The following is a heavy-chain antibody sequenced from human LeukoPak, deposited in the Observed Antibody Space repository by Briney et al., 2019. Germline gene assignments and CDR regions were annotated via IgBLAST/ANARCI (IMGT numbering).Heavy chain of an antibody. V-gene: IGHV3-23*01. Sequence: PGGSLRLSCAASGFTFSIYAMSWVRQAPGKGLEWVSVISGSADNTLYADSVKGRFTISRDNAKNTLYLQMNSLRAEDTAVYYCARAGIGGAFDIWGQGTMVIVSS. CDR1: GFTFSIYA. J-gene: IGHJ3*02. CDR2: ISGSADNT. D-gene: IGHD2/OR15-2a*01. CDR3: ARAGIGGAFDI.